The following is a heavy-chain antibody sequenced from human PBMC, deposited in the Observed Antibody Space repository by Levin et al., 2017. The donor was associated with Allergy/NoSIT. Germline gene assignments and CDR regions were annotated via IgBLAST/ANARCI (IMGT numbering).Heavy chain of an antibody. CDR2: ISPSGDST. J-gene: IGHJ4*02. CDR1: GFTSFGYG. V-gene: IGHV3-23*01. D-gene: IGHD5-12*01. Sequence: GGSLRLSCVASGFTSFGYGMDWVRQAPGRGLEWIAGISPSGDSTSYADSVKGRFTISRDNSKTTLYLQMNSLRADDTAVYYCARVLGSDSGPNTHWGQGTLVIVSS. CDR3: ARVLGSDSGPNTH.